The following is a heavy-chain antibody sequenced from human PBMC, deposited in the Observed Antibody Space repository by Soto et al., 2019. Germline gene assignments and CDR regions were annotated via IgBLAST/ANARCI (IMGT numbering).Heavy chain of an antibody. Sequence: GGSLRLSCAASGFTFSSYSMNWVRQAPGKGLEWVSSISSSSSYIYYADSVKGRFTISRDNAKNSLYLQMNSLRAEDTAVYYCARPCGTVTRRGVLDYYYYGMDVWGQGTTVTVSS. CDR2: ISSSSSYI. J-gene: IGHJ6*02. V-gene: IGHV3-21*01. D-gene: IGHD4-4*01. CDR1: GFTFSSYS. CDR3: ARPCGTVTRRGVLDYYYYGMDV.